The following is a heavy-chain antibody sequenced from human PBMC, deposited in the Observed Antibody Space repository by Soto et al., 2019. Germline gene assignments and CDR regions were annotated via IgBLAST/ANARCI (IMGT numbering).Heavy chain of an antibody. D-gene: IGHD1-1*01. V-gene: IGHV3-23*01. J-gene: IGHJ4*02. CDR3: AKQMGTWVDTAIDF. CDR2: LSHDGGNI. CDR1: GFTLNRLW. Sequence: GGSLRLSCKASGFTLNRLWMNWVRQAPGKGLEWVAALSHDGGNIYYRDSVRGRFTISRDNSKNTLYLQMHSLKAEDTAVYFCAKQMGTWVDTAIDFWGQGTQVTVSS.